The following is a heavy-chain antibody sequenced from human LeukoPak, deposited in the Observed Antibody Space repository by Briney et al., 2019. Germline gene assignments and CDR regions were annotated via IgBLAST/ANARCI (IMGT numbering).Heavy chain of an antibody. D-gene: IGHD1-26*01. CDR3: ARDDNRWERYFDI. J-gene: IGHJ3*02. CDR1: GGSISNYY. CDR2: IYTSGST. V-gene: IGHV4-4*07. Sequence: SETLSLTCTVSGGSISNYYWNWIRQPAGKGLEWIGRIYTSGSTNYNPSLKSRVTMSVDTSKNQFSLKLNSVTAADTAVYFCARDDNRWERYFDIWGQGTMVTVSS.